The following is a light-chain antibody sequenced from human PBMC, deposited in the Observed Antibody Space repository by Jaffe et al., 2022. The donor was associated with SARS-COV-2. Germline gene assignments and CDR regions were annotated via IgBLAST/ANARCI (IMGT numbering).Light chain of an antibody. V-gene: IGKV3-20*01. CDR3: QLYDASPPYT. J-gene: IGKJ2*01. CDR2: GAS. CDR1: QSVSSRY. Sequence: EIVLTQSPGTLSLSPGERASLSCRASQSVSSRYLAWYQQKPGQAPRLLIYGASTRATGIPDRFSGSGSGSDFTLTVSRLAPEDFAVYYCQLYDASPPYTFGQGTKLEIK.